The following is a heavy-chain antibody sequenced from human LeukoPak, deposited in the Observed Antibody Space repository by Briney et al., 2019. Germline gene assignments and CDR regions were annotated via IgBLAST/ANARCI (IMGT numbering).Heavy chain of an antibody. D-gene: IGHD3-3*01. CDR2: IYWDDDK. CDR3: AHRPHLMFGVVHPFDP. Sequence: SGPTLVKPTQTLTLTCTFSGFPLSTSGVGVGWIRQPPGKALEWLALIYWDDDKRYSPSLKSRLTITKDTSKNQVVLTMTNMDPVDTATYYCAHRPHLMFGVVHPFDPWGQGTLVTVSS. V-gene: IGHV2-5*02. J-gene: IGHJ5*02. CDR1: GFPLSTSGVG.